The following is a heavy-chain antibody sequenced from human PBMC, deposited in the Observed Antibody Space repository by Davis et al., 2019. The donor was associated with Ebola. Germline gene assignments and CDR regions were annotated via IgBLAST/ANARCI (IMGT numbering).Heavy chain of an antibody. J-gene: IGHJ4*02. CDR1: GFTFSSYS. D-gene: IGHD3-10*01. Sequence: PGGSLRLSCAASGFTFSSYSMNWVRQAPGKGLEWVSYISSSGTSIYYADSVKGRFTISRDNAKNSLCLQMNSLRDEDTAMYYCAKGGYYGSGYDWYYFDYWGQGTLVTVSS. CDR3: AKGGYYGSGYDWYYFDY. V-gene: IGHV3-48*02. CDR2: ISSSGTSI.